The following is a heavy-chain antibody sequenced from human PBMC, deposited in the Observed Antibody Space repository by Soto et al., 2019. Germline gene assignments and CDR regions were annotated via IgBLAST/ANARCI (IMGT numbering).Heavy chain of an antibody. CDR2: INTYNGNT. CDR3: ARGQGITTFGVYSMYYYGMDV. J-gene: IGHJ6*02. Sequence: ASVKVSCKASGYTITSYGISWVRQAPGQGLEWMGWINTYNGNTNYAQHLQGRVTLTTDTSTSTAYMDLRSLRSDDTAVYYCARGQGITTFGVYSMYYYGMDVWGPGTTVTVSS. CDR1: GYTITSYG. V-gene: IGHV1-18*01. D-gene: IGHD3-3*01.